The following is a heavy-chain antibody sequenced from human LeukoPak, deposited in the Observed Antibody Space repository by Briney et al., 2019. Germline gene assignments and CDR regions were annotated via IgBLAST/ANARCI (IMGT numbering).Heavy chain of an antibody. V-gene: IGHV3-11*06. Sequence: GRFTISRDNAKNSLYLQMNSLRAEDTAVYYCARDLEGSDHSGYYPHYFDYWGQGTLVTVSS. D-gene: IGHD3-22*01. J-gene: IGHJ4*02. CDR3: ARDLEGSDHSGYYPHYFDY.